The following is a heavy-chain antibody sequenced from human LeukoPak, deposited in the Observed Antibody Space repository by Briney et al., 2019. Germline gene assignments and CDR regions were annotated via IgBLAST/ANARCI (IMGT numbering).Heavy chain of an antibody. CDR2: IYYSGST. D-gene: IGHD6-19*01. V-gene: IGHV4-59*01. CDR3: ARVVDMYSSGWYDY. Sequence: SETLSLTCTVPGGSISSYYWSWIRQPPGKGLEWIGYIYYSGSTNYNPSLKSRVTISVDTSKNQFSLKLSSVTAADTAVYYCARVVDMYSSGWYDYWGQGTLATVSS. CDR1: GGSISSYY. J-gene: IGHJ4*02.